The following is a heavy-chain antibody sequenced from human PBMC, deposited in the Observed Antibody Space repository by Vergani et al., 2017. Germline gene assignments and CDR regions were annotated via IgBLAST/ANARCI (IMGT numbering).Heavy chain of an antibody. CDR3: AGCVSGEYYYYYYLDV. D-gene: IGHD3-10*01. CDR1: GGTFSSYT. V-gene: IGHV1-69*02. CDR2: IIPILGIA. J-gene: IGHJ6*03. Sequence: QVQLVQSGAEVKKPGSSVKVSCKASGGTFSSYTISWVRQAPGQGLEWMGRIIPILGIANYAQKFQGRVTITADKSTSTAHMELSSLRSEDTAVYYCAGCVSGEYYYYYYLDVWGKGTTVTVSS.